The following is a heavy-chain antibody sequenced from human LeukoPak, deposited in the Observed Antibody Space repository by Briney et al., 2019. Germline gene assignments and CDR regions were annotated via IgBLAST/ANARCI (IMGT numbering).Heavy chain of an antibody. J-gene: IGHJ3*02. V-gene: IGHV3-23*01. D-gene: IGHD6-13*01. CDR2: ISGGGGST. Sequence: PGGSLRLSCAASGFTFSSYAMSWVRQPPGKGLEWVSSISGGGGSTYDADSVKGRFTISRDNSKNTLDLQMNSLRADDTAVYYCARDWPSEWQQLPDYDAVGIWGQGTMVTVSS. CDR3: ARDWPSEWQQLPDYDAVGI. CDR1: GFTFSSYA.